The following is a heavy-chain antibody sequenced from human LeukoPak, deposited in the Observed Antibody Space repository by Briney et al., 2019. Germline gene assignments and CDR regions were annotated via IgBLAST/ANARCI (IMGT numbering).Heavy chain of an antibody. CDR1: GFTFSNYN. V-gene: IGHV3-48*02. CDR3: ARRYSSSWTFDY. J-gene: IGHJ4*02. CDR2: ISSSSNTI. Sequence: GGSLRLSCAASGFTFSNYNMNWVRQAPGMGLEWVSYISSSSNTIYYADSVKGRFTIPRDNAKNSLYLQMNSLRDEDTAVYYCARRYSSSWTFDYWGQGTLVTVSS. D-gene: IGHD6-13*01.